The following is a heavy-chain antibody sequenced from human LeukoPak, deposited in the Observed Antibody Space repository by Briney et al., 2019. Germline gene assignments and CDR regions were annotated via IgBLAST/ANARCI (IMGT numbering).Heavy chain of an antibody. CDR3: ARVEGRWFGEIPPQYNWFDT. CDR1: GGTFSNYA. CDR2: IIPIFGTT. Sequence: SVKVSCKASGGTFSNYAISWVRQAPGQGLEWMGGIIPIFGTTDYAQKFQGRVTITADEDTTIVYMELSSLRSEDTAMYYCARVEGRWFGEIPPQYNWFDTWGQGTLVTVSS. J-gene: IGHJ5*02. V-gene: IGHV1-69*13. D-gene: IGHD3-10*01.